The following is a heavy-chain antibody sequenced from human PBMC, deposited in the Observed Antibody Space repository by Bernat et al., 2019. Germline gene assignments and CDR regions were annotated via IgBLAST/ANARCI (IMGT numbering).Heavy chain of an antibody. D-gene: IGHD3-10*01. J-gene: IGHJ4*02. CDR2: IVVRSGNT. CDR3: AAGYYYGSGNPAPDY. Sequence: QMQLVQSGPEVKKPGTSVKVSCKTSGFTFSNSAVQWVRQARGQHLEWIGWIVVRSGNTNYAQKLQERVTISRDMSTSTAYMELSSLRSEDTAVYYCAAGYYYGSGNPAPDYWGQGTLVTVSS. V-gene: IGHV1-58*01. CDR1: GFTFSNSA.